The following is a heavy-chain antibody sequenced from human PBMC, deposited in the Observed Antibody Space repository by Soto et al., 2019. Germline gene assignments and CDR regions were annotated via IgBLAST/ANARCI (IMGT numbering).Heavy chain of an antibody. CDR3: ARRAGYSSSNWFDP. J-gene: IGHJ5*02. CDR1: GYSFTSYW. V-gene: IGHV5-51*01. Sequence: HXESLTISFKGSGYSFTSYWIGWVRQVPGKGLEWMGIIYPGDSDTRYSPSFQGQVTISADKSISTAYLQWSSLKASDTAMYYCARRAGYSSSNWFDPWGQGTLVTVSS. CDR2: IYPGDSDT. D-gene: IGHD6-13*01.